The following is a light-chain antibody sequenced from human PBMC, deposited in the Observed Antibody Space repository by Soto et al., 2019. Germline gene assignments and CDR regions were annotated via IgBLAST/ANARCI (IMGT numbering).Light chain of an antibody. CDR3: QQRSNQLT. CDR1: QSVSSY. J-gene: IGKJ4*01. V-gene: IGKV3-11*01. CDR2: DAS. Sequence: EIVLTQSPATLSLSPGERATLSCRASQSVSSYLAWYQQKPGQAPRLLIYDASNSATGIPARFSGSGSGTDFTLTISSLEPEDFAVYYCQQRSNQLTFGGGTKVEIK.